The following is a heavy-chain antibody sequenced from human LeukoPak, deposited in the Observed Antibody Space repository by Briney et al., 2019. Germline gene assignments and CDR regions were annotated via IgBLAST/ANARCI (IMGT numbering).Heavy chain of an antibody. CDR1: GGTFSSYA. CDR2: IIPIFGTA. V-gene: IGHV1-69*01. J-gene: IGHJ6*03. Sequence: SVKVSCKASGGTFSSYAISWVRQAPGQGLEWMGGIIPIFGTANYAQKFQGGVTITADESTSTAYMELSSLRSEDTAVYYCARDRDVVVPAAPYYYYYYMDVWGKGTTVTVSS. D-gene: IGHD2-2*01. CDR3: ARDRDVVVPAAPYYYYYYMDV.